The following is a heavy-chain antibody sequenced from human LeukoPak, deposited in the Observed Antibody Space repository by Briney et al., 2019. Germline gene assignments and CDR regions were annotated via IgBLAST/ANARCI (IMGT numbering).Heavy chain of an antibody. V-gene: IGHV1-46*01. CDR2: INPSGGST. Sequence: ASVKVSCKASGYTFTSYYMHWVRQAPGQGLEWMGIINPSGGSTSYAQKFQGRVTMTRDTSTSTVYMELSSLRSEDTAVYYCARGSAMVPGYYYYGMDVWGQGTTVTVSS. CDR1: GYTFTSYY. D-gene: IGHD5-18*01. J-gene: IGHJ6*02. CDR3: ARGSAMVPGYYYYGMDV.